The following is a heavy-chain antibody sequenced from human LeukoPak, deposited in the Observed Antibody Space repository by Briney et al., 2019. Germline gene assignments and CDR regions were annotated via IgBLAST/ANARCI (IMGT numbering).Heavy chain of an antibody. D-gene: IGHD6-6*01. CDR1: GGSIRSGGYS. J-gene: IGHJ4*02. CDR2: IAYGGTT. CDR3: ARDLGYSSSFDY. V-gene: IGHV4-31*03. Sequence: SETLSLTCTVSGGSIRSGGYSWSWIRQHPGKGLEWIGYIAYGGTTLYNPSLKSRVTISVDTSKNLLSLNLTSVTAADTAVYYCARDLGYSSSFDYWXXXXXXXVSX.